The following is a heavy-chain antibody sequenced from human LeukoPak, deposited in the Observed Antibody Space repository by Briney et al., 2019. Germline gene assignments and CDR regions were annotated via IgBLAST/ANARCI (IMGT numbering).Heavy chain of an antibody. CDR1: GGTFSSYA. V-gene: IGHV1-69*04. D-gene: IGHD3-10*01. Sequence: ASVKVSCKASGGTFSSYAISWVRQAPGQGLEWMGRIIPILGIANYAQKFQGRVTITADKSTSTAYMELSSLRSEDTAVYYCARAAITMVRGLPSEYFQHWGQGTLVTVSS. J-gene: IGHJ1*01. CDR2: IIPILGIA. CDR3: ARAAITMVRGLPSEYFQH.